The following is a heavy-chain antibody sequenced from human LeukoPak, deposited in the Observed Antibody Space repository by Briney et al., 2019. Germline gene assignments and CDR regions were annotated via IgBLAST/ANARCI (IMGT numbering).Heavy chain of an antibody. J-gene: IGHJ5*01. CDR3: ATAVSVAGDS. Sequence: GGSLRPSCAASGFTFSANWMSWFGQAPGMGLEWVAHIKPDGSETYYVDSVKGRFTISRDNAKNSVYLQMHSLRPEDTAVYYCATAVSVAGDSWGQGTLVTVSS. CDR2: IKPDGSET. CDR1: GFTFSANW. V-gene: IGHV3-7*01. D-gene: IGHD6-19*01.